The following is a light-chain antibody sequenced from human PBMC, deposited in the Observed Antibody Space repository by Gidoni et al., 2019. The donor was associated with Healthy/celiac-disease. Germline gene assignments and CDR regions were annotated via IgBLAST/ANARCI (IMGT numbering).Light chain of an antibody. J-gene: IGKJ1*01. CDR1: QSVSSN. V-gene: IGKV3-15*01. CDR2: GAS. Sequence: ELVMTQSPATLSVSPGERATLSCSAIQSVSSNLAWYQQKPGQAPRLLIYGASTRATGIPARFSGSGSGTEFTLTISSLQSEDFAVYYCQQYNNWPLWTFGQGTKVEIK. CDR3: QQYNNWPLWT.